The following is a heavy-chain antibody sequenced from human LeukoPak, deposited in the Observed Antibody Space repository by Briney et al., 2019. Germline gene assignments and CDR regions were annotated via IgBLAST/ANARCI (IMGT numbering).Heavy chain of an antibody. J-gene: IGHJ5*02. CDR1: GFSFSDFY. CDR3: TKDASRFFVDA. D-gene: IGHD3-3*01. CDR2: ISRSGSTI. Sequence: PGGSLRLSCAASGFSFSDFYMSWIRQAPGKGLEWISYISRSGSTIYHADSVKGRFTISRDNAKNPLYLQMDSLRADDTAIYYCTKDASRFFVDAWGQGTLVTVSS. V-gene: IGHV3-11*04.